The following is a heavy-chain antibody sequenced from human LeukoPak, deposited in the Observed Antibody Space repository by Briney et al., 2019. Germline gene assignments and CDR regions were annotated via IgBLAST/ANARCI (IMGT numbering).Heavy chain of an antibody. CDR1: GFTFSSYW. V-gene: IGHV3-7*01. CDR2: IKQDGSEK. J-gene: IGHJ6*03. CDR3: ARKTHGDYMDV. D-gene: IGHD3-10*01. Sequence: PGGSLRLSCAASGFTFSSYWMSWVRQAPGKGLEWVAHIKQDGSEKYYVDSAKGRFTISRDSAKNSLYLQMNSLRAEDTAVYYCARKTHGDYMDVWGKGTTVTVSS.